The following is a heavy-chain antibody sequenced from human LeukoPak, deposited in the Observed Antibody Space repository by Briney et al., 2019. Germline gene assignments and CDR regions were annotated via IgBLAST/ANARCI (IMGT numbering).Heavy chain of an antibody. V-gene: IGHV4-39*02. J-gene: IGHJ4*02. CDR1: GGSISSNYY. CDR3: ARARGRYIDFLDY. CDR2: FFYSGST. Sequence: SEALSLTCTVSGGSISSNYYWGWIRQPPGKGLEWIVSFFYSGSTYYNPSLKSRVTISVDTSKNQFSLRLTSVTAADTAVYYCARARGRYIDFLDYWGQGTLITVSS. D-gene: IGHD3-9*01.